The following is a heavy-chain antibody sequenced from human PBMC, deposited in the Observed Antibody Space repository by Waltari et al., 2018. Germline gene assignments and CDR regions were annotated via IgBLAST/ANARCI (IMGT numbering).Heavy chain of an antibody. CDR2: ISSRSYI. V-gene: IGHV3-21*01. Sequence: EVQLVESGGGLVKPGGSLRLSCAASGFTFSSYSMNWVRQAPGKGLEWVSSISSRSYIYYADSEKGRFTISRDNAKNSLYLQMNSLRAEDTAVYYCARDRVSRGIFDYWGQGTLVTVSS. CDR3: ARDRVSRGIFDY. D-gene: IGHD5-12*01. J-gene: IGHJ4*02. CDR1: GFTFSSYS.